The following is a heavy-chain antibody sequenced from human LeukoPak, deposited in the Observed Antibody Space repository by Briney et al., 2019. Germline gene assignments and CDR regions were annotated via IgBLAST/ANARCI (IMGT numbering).Heavy chain of an antibody. J-gene: IGHJ4*02. V-gene: IGHV4-39*01. Sequence: PSETLSLTCTVSGGSISSSSYYWGWIRQPPGKGREGLGGTFYSGSTYYNPSLKSRVTISVDTSKNQFSLKLSSVTAADTAVYYCARTKKDIVVVVAATPFDYWGQGTLVTVSS. CDR1: GGSISSSSYY. CDR2: TFYSGST. CDR3: ARTKKDIVVVVAATPFDY. D-gene: IGHD2-15*01.